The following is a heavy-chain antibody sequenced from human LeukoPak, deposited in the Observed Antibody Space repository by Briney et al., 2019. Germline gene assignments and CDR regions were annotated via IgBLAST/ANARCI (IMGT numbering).Heavy chain of an antibody. D-gene: IGHD2-15*01. V-gene: IGHV3-11*01. CDR2: ISSSGSTI. J-gene: IGHJ6*03. Sequence: PGGSLRLSCAASGFTFSDYYMSWIRQAPGKGLEWVSYISSSGSTIYYADSVKGRFTISRDNAKNSLYLQMNSLRAEDTAVYYCARGVRGSYCSGGSCYSASIAVAGTKIPFYYYYYMDVWGKGTTVTISS. CDR3: ARGVRGSYCSGGSCYSASIAVAGTKIPFYYYYYMDV. CDR1: GFTFSDYY.